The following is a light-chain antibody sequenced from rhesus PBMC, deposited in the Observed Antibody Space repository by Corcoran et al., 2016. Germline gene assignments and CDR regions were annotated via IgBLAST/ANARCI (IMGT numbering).Light chain of an antibody. V-gene: IGKV1-36*01. CDR2: AAS. Sequence: DIQMTQSPSSLSASIGDRVTITCRASQGISNYLSWYQQKPGKAPKRLIYAASSLESGVPSRFRGSGSGTEFTLTISSLQPEDVAAYYCLQYNSKPWTFGQGTKVEIK. J-gene: IGKJ1*01. CDR1: QGISNY. CDR3: LQYNSKPWT.